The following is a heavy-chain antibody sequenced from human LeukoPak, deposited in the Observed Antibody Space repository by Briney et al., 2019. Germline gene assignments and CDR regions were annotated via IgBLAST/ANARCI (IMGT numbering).Heavy chain of an antibody. J-gene: IGHJ4*02. Sequence: ASVKVSCKASGYTFTSHAISWVRQAPGQGLQWMGWISVYNGNTNYAQKLEGRVTMTTDTSTSTAYMELRRLRSDDTAVYYCARGVAAAEYYFDYWGQGTLVTVSS. D-gene: IGHD6-13*01. CDR3: ARGVAAAEYYFDY. CDR2: ISVYNGNT. V-gene: IGHV1-18*01. CDR1: GYTFTSHA.